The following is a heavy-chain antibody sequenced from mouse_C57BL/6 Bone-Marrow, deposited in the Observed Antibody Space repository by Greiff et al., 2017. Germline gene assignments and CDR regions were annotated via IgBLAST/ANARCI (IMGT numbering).Heavy chain of an antibody. Sequence: DVMLVESGGDLVKPGGSLKLSCAASGFTFSSYGMSWVRQTPDKRLEWVATISSGGSYTYYPDSVKGRFTISRDNAKNTLYLQMSSLKSEDTAMYYCARQGTTAPFAYWGQGTLVTVSA. V-gene: IGHV5-6*02. CDR3: ARQGTTAPFAY. J-gene: IGHJ3*01. D-gene: IGHD1-2*01. CDR1: GFTFSSYG. CDR2: ISSGGSYT.